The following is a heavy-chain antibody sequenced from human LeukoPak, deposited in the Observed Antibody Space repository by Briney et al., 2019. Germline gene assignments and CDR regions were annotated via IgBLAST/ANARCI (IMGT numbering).Heavy chain of an antibody. J-gene: IGHJ4*02. D-gene: IGHD6-6*01. CDR1: GFSFSTYG. CDR3: AKDRETYEYTFDY. CDR2: MWYDGSKD. Sequence: GRSLRLSCAASGFSFSTYGIHWVRQAPGKGLEWVAVMWYDGSKDYYADSVKGRFTISRDTSKNTLYLQMNNLRAEDTAVYYCAKDRETYEYTFDYWGQGTLVTVSS. V-gene: IGHV3-33*06.